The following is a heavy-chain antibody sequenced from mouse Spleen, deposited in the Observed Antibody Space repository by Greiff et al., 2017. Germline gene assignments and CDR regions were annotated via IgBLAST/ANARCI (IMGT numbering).Heavy chain of an antibody. CDR3: TRSVDYRYDFDY. CDR1: GYTFTDYE. CDR2: IDPETGGT. J-gene: IGHJ2*01. Sequence: VQLQQSGAELVRPGASVTLSCKASGYTFTDYEMHWVKQTPVHGLEWIGAIDPETGGTAYNQKFKGKATLTADKSSSTAYMELRSLTSEDSAVYYCTRSVDYRYDFDYWGQGTTLTVSS. D-gene: IGHD2-14*01. V-gene: IGHV1-15*01.